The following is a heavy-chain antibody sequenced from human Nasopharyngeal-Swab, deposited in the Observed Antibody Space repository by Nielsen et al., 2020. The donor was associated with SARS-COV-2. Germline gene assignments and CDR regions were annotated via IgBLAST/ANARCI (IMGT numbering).Heavy chain of an antibody. V-gene: IGHV3-30*18. D-gene: IGHD7-27*01. J-gene: IGHJ4*02. CDR3: AKDSGDILDSTWLPGGY. CDR1: GFTFSSYG. Sequence: GESLKISCAASGFTFSSYGMHWVRQAPGKGLEWVAVISYDRSNKYYADSVKGRFTISRDNSKNTLYLQMNSLRAEDTAVYYCAKDSGDILDSTWLPGGYWGQGTLVTVSS. CDR2: ISYDRSNK.